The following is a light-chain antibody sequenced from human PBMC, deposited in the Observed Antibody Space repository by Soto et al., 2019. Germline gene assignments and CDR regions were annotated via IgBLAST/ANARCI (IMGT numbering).Light chain of an antibody. CDR3: QSYDSSMSGSGV. V-gene: IGLV1-40*01. CDR1: SSNLGAGYD. Sequence: QSVLTQPPSVSGAPGQRVTISCTGNSSNLGAGYDVHWYQQLPGAAPKLVIFGNRNRPSGVPERFSGSKSGTSASLAITGLQAEDEADYYCQSYDSSMSGSGVFGGGTKLTVL. J-gene: IGLJ2*01. CDR2: GNR.